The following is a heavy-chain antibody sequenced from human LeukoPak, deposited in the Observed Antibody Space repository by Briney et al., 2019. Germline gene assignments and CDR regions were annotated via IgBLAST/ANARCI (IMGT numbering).Heavy chain of an antibody. V-gene: IGHV3-30*02. Sequence: GGSLRLSCAASGFTFSSYGMHWVRQAPGKGLEGVAFIRYDGSNKYYADSVKGRFTISRDNSKNTLYLQMNSLRAEDTAVYYCAKDGLGGYNWFDPWGQGTLVTVSS. D-gene: IGHD3/OR15-3a*01. J-gene: IGHJ5*02. CDR1: GFTFSSYG. CDR3: AKDGLGGYNWFDP. CDR2: IRYDGSNK.